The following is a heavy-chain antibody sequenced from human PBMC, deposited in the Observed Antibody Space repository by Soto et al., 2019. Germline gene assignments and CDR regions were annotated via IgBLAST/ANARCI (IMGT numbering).Heavy chain of an antibody. CDR2: ISAHNGDT. V-gene: IGHV1-18*04. CDR3: ATEPIYYNDGSGYYPLGP. D-gene: IGHD3-22*01. CDR1: GYSFATYG. Sequence: QVQLVQSGAEVKKPGASVKVSCKASGYSFATYGFSWVRQAPGQGLECVGWISAHNGDTHYSQKFQGRVTLTTDTSKNTGYMELRSLTSDDTAVYFCATEPIYYNDGSGYYPLGPWGQGTLVTVSS. J-gene: IGHJ5*02.